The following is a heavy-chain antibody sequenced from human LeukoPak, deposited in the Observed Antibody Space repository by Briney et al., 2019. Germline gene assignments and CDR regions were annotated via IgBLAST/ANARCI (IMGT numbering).Heavy chain of an antibody. J-gene: IGHJ4*02. V-gene: IGHV1-8*03. CDR2: MNPNSGNT. CDR1: GGTFSSYA. CDR3: AREGLDY. Sequence: ASVKVSCKASGGTFSSYAISWVRQATGQGLEWMGYMNPNSGNTVYAQRFQGRVTITSDTSISTAYMELSSLRSEDTAVYYCAREGLDYWGQGTLVTVSS.